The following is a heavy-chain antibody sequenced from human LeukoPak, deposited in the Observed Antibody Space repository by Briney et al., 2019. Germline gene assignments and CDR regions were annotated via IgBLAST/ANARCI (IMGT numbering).Heavy chain of an antibody. D-gene: IGHD1-20*01. J-gene: IGHJ4*02. CDR2: TYYRSKWYN. V-gene: IGHV6-1*01. CDR1: GDSVSSNSVA. Sequence: SQTLSLTCAISGDSVSSNSVAWNWIRQSPSRGLEWLGRTYYRSKWYNDYAVSVKSRITISLDTSKNQFSLQLNSVTPDDTAVYYCEITRSRVLDYWGEGTLVTVSS. CDR3: EITRSRVLDY.